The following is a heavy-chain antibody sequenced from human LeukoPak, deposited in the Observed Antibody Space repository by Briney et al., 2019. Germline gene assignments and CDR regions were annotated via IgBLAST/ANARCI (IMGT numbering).Heavy chain of an antibody. CDR1: GFTFSSHW. D-gene: IGHD6-19*01. CDR2: INGAGRST. J-gene: IGHJ1*01. Sequence: GGSLRLSSAASGFTFSSHWMHWVRQAPGKGLVWGSRINGAGRSTTYADSVKGRFTASRDNAKNTLNLHMNSLRAGDSAVYYCGRELFFSDAGYSSGWRAEYFHHWGQGTLVTVSS. CDR3: GRELFFSDAGYSSGWRAEYFHH. V-gene: IGHV3-74*03.